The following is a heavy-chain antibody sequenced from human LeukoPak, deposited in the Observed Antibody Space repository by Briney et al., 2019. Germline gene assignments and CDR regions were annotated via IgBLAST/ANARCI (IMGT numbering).Heavy chain of an antibody. V-gene: IGHV4-30-2*01. CDR1: GGSISSGGYY. Sequence: SQTLSLTCTVSGGSISSGGYYWSWIRQPPGKGLEWIGYIYHSGSTYYNPSLKSRVTISVDRSKNQFSQKLSSVTAADTAVYYCARAEMATIYYWGQGTLVTVSS. CDR2: IYHSGST. CDR3: ARAEMATIYY. J-gene: IGHJ4*02. D-gene: IGHD5-24*01.